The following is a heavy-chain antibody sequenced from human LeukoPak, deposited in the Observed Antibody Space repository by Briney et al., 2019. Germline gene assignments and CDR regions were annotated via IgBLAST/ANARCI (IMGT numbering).Heavy chain of an antibody. V-gene: IGHV3-30*18. D-gene: IGHD3-22*01. Sequence: PGGSLRLSCAASGFTFSSYGMHWVRQAPGKGLEWVAVISYDGSNKYYADSVEGRFTISRDNSKNTLYLQMNSLRAEDTAVYYCAKVHFPEYYYDSSGYPGVAFDIWGQGTMVTVSS. CDR1: GFTFSSYG. J-gene: IGHJ3*02. CDR2: ISYDGSNK. CDR3: AKVHFPEYYYDSSGYPGVAFDI.